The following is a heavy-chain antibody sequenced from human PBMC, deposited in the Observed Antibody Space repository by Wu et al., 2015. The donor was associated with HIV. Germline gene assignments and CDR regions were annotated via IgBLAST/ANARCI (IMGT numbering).Heavy chain of an antibody. Sequence: QVQLVQSGAEVKKPGASVKVSCKASGYTFTGYYMHWVRQAPGQGLEWMGWINPNSGGTNYAQKFQGRVTMTRDTSISTAYMELSRLRSDDTAVYHCARDRRFVRSSSWTGGYDYWGQGTLVTVSS. D-gene: IGHD6-13*01. CDR1: GYTFTGYY. V-gene: IGHV1-2*02. CDR3: ARDRRFVRSSSWTGGYDY. J-gene: IGHJ4*02. CDR2: INPNSGGT.